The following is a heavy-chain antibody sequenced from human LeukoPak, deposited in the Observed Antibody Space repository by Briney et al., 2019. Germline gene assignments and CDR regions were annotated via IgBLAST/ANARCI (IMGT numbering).Heavy chain of an antibody. CDR2: INAGNGNT. CDR3: ATLGYCSSTSCSFFDY. Sequence: ASVKVSCKASGYTFTSYAMHWVRQAPGQRLEWTGWINAGNGNTKYSQRFQGRVTITRDTSASTAYMELSSLRSEDTAVYYCATLGYCSSTSCSFFDYWGQGTLVTVSS. V-gene: IGHV1-3*01. J-gene: IGHJ4*02. CDR1: GYTFTSYA. D-gene: IGHD2-2*01.